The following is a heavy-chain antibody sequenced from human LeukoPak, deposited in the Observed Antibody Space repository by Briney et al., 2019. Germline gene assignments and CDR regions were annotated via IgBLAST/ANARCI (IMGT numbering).Heavy chain of an antibody. V-gene: IGHV1-69*13. CDR2: IIPIFGTA. CDR1: GGTFSSYA. D-gene: IGHD5-12*01. J-gene: IGHJ4*02. Sequence: SVKVSCKASGGTFSSYAISWVRQAPGQGLEWMGGIIPIFGTANYAQKFQGRVTITADESTSTAYMELRSLRSDGTAVYYCARDGGYRDDYWGQGTLATVSS. CDR3: ARDGGYRDDY.